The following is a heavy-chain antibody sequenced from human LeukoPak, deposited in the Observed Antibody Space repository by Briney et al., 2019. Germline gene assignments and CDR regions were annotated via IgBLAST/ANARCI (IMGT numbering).Heavy chain of an antibody. Sequence: ASVKVSCKASGYTFTGYYMHWVRQAPGQGLEWMGWINPNSGGTNCAQKFQGRVTMTRDTSISTAYMELSRLRSDDTAVYYCASGLTMTTASFDYWGQGTLVTVSS. V-gene: IGHV1-2*02. J-gene: IGHJ4*02. CDR1: GYTFTGYY. D-gene: IGHD4-17*01. CDR3: ASGLTMTTASFDY. CDR2: INPNSGGT.